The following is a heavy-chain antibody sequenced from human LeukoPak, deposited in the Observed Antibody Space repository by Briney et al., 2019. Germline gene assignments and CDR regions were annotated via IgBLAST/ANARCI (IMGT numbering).Heavy chain of an antibody. CDR2: ISWDSGSI. V-gene: IGHV3-9*03. CDR1: GFTFDDYA. D-gene: IGHD3-22*01. J-gene: IGHJ3*02. CDR3: AKGYFYDSSVYTNAAFDI. Sequence: PGRSLRLSCAAAGFTFDDYAMHWVRQAPGKGRELVSGISWDSGSIGYADSVKGRFTISRETAKNSLYLQMNSLRAEDMAFYYCAKGYFYDSSVYTNAAFDIWGQGTMVTVSS.